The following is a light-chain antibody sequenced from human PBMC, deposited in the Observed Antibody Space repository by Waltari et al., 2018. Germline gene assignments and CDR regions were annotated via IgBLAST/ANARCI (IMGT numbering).Light chain of an antibody. CDR2: GAT. CDR1: QSVGTSF. V-gene: IGKV3-20*01. CDR3: QQYGPSLPWT. J-gene: IGKJ1*01. Sequence: DNVLTQSPVSMSLSPGHRATLSCRASQSVGTSFLAWYQQKPGQAPRHLIYGATSRATGIPDRFSGSGSETDFTLTINSLEPEDFAVYFCQQYGPSLPWTFGQGTKVEIK.